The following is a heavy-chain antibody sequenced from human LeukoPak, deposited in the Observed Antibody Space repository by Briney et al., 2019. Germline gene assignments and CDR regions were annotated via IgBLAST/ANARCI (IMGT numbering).Heavy chain of an antibody. CDR2: INERGGST. V-gene: IGHV3-23*01. D-gene: IGHD3-10*01. J-gene: IGHJ4*02. CDR3: AKRGIVIRAVIIIGFHKEAYYFDY. Sequence: SGGSLRLSCVVSGITLSNYGMSWVRQAPGKGLEWVSGINERGGSTNYADSVKGRFIISRDTSKNTVYLQMNSLRVEDTAVYFCAKRGIVIRAVIIIGFHKEAYYFDYWGQGILVTVSS. CDR1: GITLSNYG.